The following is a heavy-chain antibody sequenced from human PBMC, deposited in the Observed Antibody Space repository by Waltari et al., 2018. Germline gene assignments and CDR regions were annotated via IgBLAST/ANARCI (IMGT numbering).Heavy chain of an antibody. CDR3: ARVPEYASASAGWFDP. D-gene: IGHD2-8*01. CDR2: INYNGGST. J-gene: IGHJ5*02. Sequence: WVRQAPGKGPEWVAGINYNGGSTSYADSVRGRFTISRDNAKTSLFLQMNSLRGEDTALYHCARVPEYASASAGWFDPWGQGTLVTVSS. V-gene: IGHV3-20*01.